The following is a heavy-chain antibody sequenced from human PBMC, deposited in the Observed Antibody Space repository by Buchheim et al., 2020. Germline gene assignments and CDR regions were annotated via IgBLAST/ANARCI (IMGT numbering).Heavy chain of an antibody. D-gene: IGHD2-2*01. V-gene: IGHV3-74*01. CDR1: QFTFNTYW. Sequence: EVQLVESGGSLVQPGGSLRLSCAASQFTFNTYWMHWVRQVPGKGLVWVSRISSDGSSISYADSVKGRFTISRDNAKNTLSLQMDGLRAEDTAIYYCARVQLLADDIFDIWGQGT. CDR2: ISSDGSSI. J-gene: IGHJ3*02. CDR3: ARVQLLADDIFDI.